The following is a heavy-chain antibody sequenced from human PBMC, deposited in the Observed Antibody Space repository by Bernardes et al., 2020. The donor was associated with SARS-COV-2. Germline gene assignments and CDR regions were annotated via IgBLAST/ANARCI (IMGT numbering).Heavy chain of an antibody. CDR3: ARDSGTYYGRPFDI. Sequence: GGSLRLSCAASGFTVSANHMSWVRQAPGKGLEWVSVIDSDGPTYYADSVKGRFTISRDNSKNTLFLQMNSLRAEDTAVYYCARDSGTYYGRPFDIWGQGTMVTVSS. V-gene: IGHV3-53*01. CDR1: GFTVSANH. J-gene: IGHJ3*02. CDR2: IDSDGPT. D-gene: IGHD1-26*01.